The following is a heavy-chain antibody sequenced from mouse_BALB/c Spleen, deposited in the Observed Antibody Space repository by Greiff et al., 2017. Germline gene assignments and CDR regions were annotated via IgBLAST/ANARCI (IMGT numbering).Heavy chain of an antibody. CDR1: GFTFSSFG. V-gene: IGHV5-17*02. Sequence: EVQLVESGGGLVQPGGSRKLSCAASGFTFSSFGMHWVRQAPEKGLEWVAYISSGSSTIYYADTVKGRFTISRDNPKNTLFLQMTSLRSEDTAMYYCARCRYDAGYYAMDYWGQGTSVTVSS. D-gene: IGHD2-14*01. J-gene: IGHJ4*01. CDR2: ISSGSSTI. CDR3: ARCRYDAGYYAMDY.